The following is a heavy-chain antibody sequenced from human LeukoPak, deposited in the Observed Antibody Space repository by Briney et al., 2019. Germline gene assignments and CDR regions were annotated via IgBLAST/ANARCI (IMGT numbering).Heavy chain of an antibody. CDR2: IRYDGSNK. D-gene: IGHD2-2*01. CDR3: AKNRVRYCSSTSCFYFDY. Sequence: QPGGSLRLSCAPSGFTFSSYGMHWVRQAPGKGLEWVAFIRYDGSNKYYADSVKGRFTISRDNSKNTLYLQMNSLRAEDTAVYYCAKNRVRYCSSTSCFYFDYWGQGTLVTVSS. CDR1: GFTFSSYG. V-gene: IGHV3-30*02. J-gene: IGHJ4*02.